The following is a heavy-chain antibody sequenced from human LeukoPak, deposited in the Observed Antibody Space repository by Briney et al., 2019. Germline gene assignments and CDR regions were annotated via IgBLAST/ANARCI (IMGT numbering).Heavy chain of an antibody. CDR1: GGSFSGYY. Sequence: PSETPSLTCAVYGGSFSGYYWSWIRQPPGKGLEWIGEINHSGSTNYNPSLKSRVTISVDTSKNQFSLKLSSVTAADTAVYYCARGRGGITIFGVVSYGMDVWGQGTTVTVSS. V-gene: IGHV4-34*01. D-gene: IGHD3-3*01. J-gene: IGHJ6*02. CDR3: ARGRGGITIFGVVSYGMDV. CDR2: INHSGST.